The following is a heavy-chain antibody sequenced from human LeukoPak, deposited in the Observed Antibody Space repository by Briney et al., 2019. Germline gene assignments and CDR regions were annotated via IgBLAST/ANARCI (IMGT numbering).Heavy chain of an antibody. CDR2: ISYDGSNK. CDR1: GFTFSSYA. Sequence: PGGSLRLSCAASGFTFSSYAMHWVRQAPGKGLEWVAVISYDGSNKYYADSVKGRFTISRDNSKSTLYLQMNSLRAEDTAVYYCAREWWELPNYFDYWGQGTLVTVSS. V-gene: IGHV3-30-3*01. J-gene: IGHJ4*02. D-gene: IGHD1-26*01. CDR3: AREWWELPNYFDY.